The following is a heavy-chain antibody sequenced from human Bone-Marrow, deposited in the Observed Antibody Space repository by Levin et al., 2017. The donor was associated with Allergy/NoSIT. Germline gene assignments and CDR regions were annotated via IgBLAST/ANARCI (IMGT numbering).Heavy chain of an antibody. D-gene: IGHD3-22*01. V-gene: IGHV1-8*01. CDR3: ARGRDITMIVVVNIPFDY. CDR1: GYTFTSYD. J-gene: IGHJ4*02. CDR2: MNPNSGNT. Sequence: ASVKVSCKASGYTFTSYDINWVRQATGQGLEWMGWMNPNSGNTGYAQKFQGRVTMTRNTSISTAYMELSSLRSADTAVYYCARGRDITMIVVVNIPFDYWGQGTLVTVSS.